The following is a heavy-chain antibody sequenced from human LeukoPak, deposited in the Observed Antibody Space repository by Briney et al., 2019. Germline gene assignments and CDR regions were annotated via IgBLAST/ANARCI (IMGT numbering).Heavy chain of an antibody. CDR2: ISGSGGST. V-gene: IGHV3-23*01. Sequence: PGGSLRLSCAASGFTFSSYSMSWVRQAPGKGLEWVSAISGSGGSTYYADSVKGRFTISRDNSKNTLYLQMNSLRAEDTAVYYCAKDLYYYGSGSPLDYWGQGTLVTVSS. J-gene: IGHJ4*02. D-gene: IGHD3-10*01. CDR3: AKDLYYYGSGSPLDY. CDR1: GFTFSSYS.